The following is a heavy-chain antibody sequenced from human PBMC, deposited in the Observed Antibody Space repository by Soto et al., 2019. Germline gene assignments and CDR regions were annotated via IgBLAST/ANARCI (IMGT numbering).Heavy chain of an antibody. J-gene: IGHJ6*03. CDR2: IWYDGSNK. V-gene: IGHV3-33*01. CDR1: GFTFSSYG. CDR3: ARGDPQSFEGRYYYSMDV. Sequence: QVQLVESGGGVVQPGRSLRLSCAASGFTFSSYGMHWVRQAPGKGLEWVAVIWYDGSNKYYADSVKGRFTISRDNSKNTLYLQMNSLRAEDTAVYYCARGDPQSFEGRYYYSMDVWGKGTTVTVSS.